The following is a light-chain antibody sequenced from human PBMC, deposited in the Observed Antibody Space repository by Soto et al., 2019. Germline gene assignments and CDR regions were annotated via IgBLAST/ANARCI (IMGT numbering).Light chain of an antibody. Sequence: QSALTQPASVSGSPGQSITIPCTGTSSDVGSYNLVSWFQQHPGKVPKLIIYDGTKRPSGVSDRFSGSKSGNTASLTISGLQAEDEADYYCDSYAGDYVYVFGTGTKVTVL. CDR2: DGT. J-gene: IGLJ1*01. CDR1: SSDVGSYNL. CDR3: DSYAGDYVYV. V-gene: IGLV2-23*01.